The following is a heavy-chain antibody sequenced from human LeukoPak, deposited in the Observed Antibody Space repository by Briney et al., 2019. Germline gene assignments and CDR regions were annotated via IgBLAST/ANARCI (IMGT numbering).Heavy chain of an antibody. CDR2: INHSGST. CDR3: ARRVVRYFDWLFPGAFDI. V-gene: IGHV4-39*07. D-gene: IGHD3-9*01. CDR1: SGSISSSSYY. J-gene: IGHJ3*02. Sequence: SETLSLTCTVSSGSISSSSYYWGWIRQPPGKGLEWIGEINHSGSTNYNPSLKSRVTISVDTSKNQFSLKLSSVTAADTAVYYCARRVVRYFDWLFPGAFDIWGQGTMVTVSS.